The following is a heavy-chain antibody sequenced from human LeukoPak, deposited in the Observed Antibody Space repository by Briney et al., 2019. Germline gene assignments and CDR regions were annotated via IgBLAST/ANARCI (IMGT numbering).Heavy chain of an antibody. CDR1: GYIFTGDY. CDR3: ARDPLGDYLRIGWFDP. CDR2: INPNSGGT. J-gene: IGHJ5*02. Sequence: ASVKVSCKASGYIFTGDYMHWVRQAPGQGLEWMGWINPNSGGTNYAQKFQGRVTMTRDTSISTAYMELSRLRSDDTAVYYCARDPLGDYLRIGWFDPWGQGTLVTVSS. D-gene: IGHD4-17*01. V-gene: IGHV1-2*02.